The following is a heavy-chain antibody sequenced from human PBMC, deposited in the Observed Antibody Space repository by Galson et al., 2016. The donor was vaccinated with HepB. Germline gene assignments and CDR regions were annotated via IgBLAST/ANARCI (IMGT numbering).Heavy chain of an antibody. V-gene: IGHV4-59*01. CDR1: GGSISSDY. Sequence: SETLSPTCTVSGGSISSDYWSWVRQPPGKGLEWIGFIYYTRRTTSNPALKSRFTISIDTSNNQFSLRLSSVTAADTAVYYCERDGDTGHYFDYWSQGTLVTVSS. J-gene: IGHJ4*02. D-gene: IGHD5-18*01. CDR3: ERDGDTGHYFDY. CDR2: IYYTRRT.